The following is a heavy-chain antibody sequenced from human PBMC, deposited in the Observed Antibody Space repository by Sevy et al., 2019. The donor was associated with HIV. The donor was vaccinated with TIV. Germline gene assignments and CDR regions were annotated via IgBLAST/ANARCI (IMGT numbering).Heavy chain of an antibody. J-gene: IGHJ4*02. CDR3: ARAHTSGWFHY. D-gene: IGHD6-19*01. CDR1: GSSISGFS. Sequence: SETLSLTCTVSGSSISGFSWSWIRQPPGKGLEWIGYFYNSGRTNYSPSLKSRVTISVDTSKNQFSLKLNSVTAADTAVYYCARAHTSGWFHYWGQGTLVTVSS. CDR2: FYNSGRT. V-gene: IGHV4-59*08.